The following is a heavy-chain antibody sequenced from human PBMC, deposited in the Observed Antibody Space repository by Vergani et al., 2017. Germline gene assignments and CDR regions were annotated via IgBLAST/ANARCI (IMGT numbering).Heavy chain of an antibody. Sequence: QVQLQESGPGLVKPSETLSLTCSVSGDSMNTYYCTYIRHPPGKGLEWIGYIYDSGDTKYNPSLKSRVTMSLDTSKNRFSRNRDSVTAADTGVYYCARGPVWWVRQFDSSGQGTLVTVSS. CDR1: GDSMNTYY. D-gene: IGHD2-21*01. V-gene: IGHV4-59*01. CDR2: IYDSGDT. CDR3: ARGPVWWVRQFDS. J-gene: IGHJ4*02.